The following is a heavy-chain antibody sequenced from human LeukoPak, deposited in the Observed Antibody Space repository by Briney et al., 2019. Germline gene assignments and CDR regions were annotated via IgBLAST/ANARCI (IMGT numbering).Heavy chain of an antibody. V-gene: IGHV3-23*01. Sequence: GGSLRLSCAASGFTFSNYAMSWVRQAPGKGLEWVSAISSSGGNTYYADSVKGRFTTSRDNSKNTLNLQMNSLRAEDTAVYYCAKDLMVIIVSGALDIWGQGTMVTASS. CDR3: AKDLMVIIVSGALDI. D-gene: IGHD3-3*01. CDR1: GFTFSNYA. J-gene: IGHJ3*02. CDR2: ISSSGGNT.